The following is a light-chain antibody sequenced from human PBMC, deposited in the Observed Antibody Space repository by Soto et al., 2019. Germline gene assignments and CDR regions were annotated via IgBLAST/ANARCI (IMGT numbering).Light chain of an antibody. Sequence: EIVLTQSPATLSLSPGERATLSCRASQSVSKYLAWYQQKPDQVPRLLIHDASNRATGIPTRFSGSGSGTDFTLTISSLEPEDFGVYYCQQRSNWPQITFGGGTKVEIK. V-gene: IGKV3-11*01. CDR3: QQRSNWPQIT. CDR2: DAS. CDR1: QSVSKY. J-gene: IGKJ4*01.